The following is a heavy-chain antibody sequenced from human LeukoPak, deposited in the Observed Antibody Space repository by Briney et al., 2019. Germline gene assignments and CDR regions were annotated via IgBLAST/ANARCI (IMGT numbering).Heavy chain of an antibody. CDR2: GGNSGGA. CDR3: ASNQWPKWYFDL. J-gene: IGHJ2*01. D-gene: IGHD6-19*01. CDR1: GGSLNGYY. Sequence: SETLSLTCAVYGGSLNGYYWSWIRQPPGKGLEWIGEGGNSGGAKFNPSLKSRVTISADTSKNQFSLKLSSVTAADTAVYYCASNQWPKWYFDLWGRGTLLTVSS. V-gene: IGHV4-34*01.